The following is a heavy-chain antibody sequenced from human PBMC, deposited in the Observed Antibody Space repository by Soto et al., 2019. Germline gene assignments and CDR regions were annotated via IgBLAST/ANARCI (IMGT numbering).Heavy chain of an antibody. D-gene: IGHD1-26*01. Sequence: SVKVSCKASGGTFSSYAISWVRQAPGQGLEWMGGIIPIFGTANYAQKFQGRVTITADESTSTAHMELSSLRSEDTAVYYCAREKGNSGSPTVFDYWGQGTLVTVSS. J-gene: IGHJ4*02. V-gene: IGHV1-69*13. CDR3: AREKGNSGSPTVFDY. CDR2: IIPIFGTA. CDR1: GGTFSSYA.